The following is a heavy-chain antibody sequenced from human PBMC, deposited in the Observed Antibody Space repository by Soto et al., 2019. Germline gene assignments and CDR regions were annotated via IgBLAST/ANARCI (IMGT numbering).Heavy chain of an antibody. Sequence: QVQLVQSVAEVKKPGSSVKVSCKAPGASFTSYAIAWGRQAPGHGLEWMGRTTPIFGTANYAQRAEGRVTITADESTSTANMELSSLRSDDTAVYYCATGGNYDESSALAYWGQGTLVTVSS. J-gene: IGHJ4*02. D-gene: IGHD3-22*01. V-gene: IGHV1-69*01. CDR1: GASFTSYA. CDR2: TTPIFGTA. CDR3: ATGGNYDESSALAY.